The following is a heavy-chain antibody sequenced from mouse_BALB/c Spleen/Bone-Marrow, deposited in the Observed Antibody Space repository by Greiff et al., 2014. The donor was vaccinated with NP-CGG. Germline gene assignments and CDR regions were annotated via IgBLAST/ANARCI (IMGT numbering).Heavy chain of an antibody. CDR3: ARFDGYDVGFAY. CDR1: GYTFTSYW. CDR2: IYPGSGTA. D-gene: IGHD2-2*01. J-gene: IGHJ3*01. V-gene: IGHV1S5*01. Sequence: VQLQQSGSELVRPGASVKLSCKASGYTFTSYWMHWVKQRPGQGLEWIGNIYPGSGTAKYDEKLKNKATLTVDTSSSTAYMQLSSLTSEDSAVYYCARFDGYDVGFAYWGQGTLVTVS.